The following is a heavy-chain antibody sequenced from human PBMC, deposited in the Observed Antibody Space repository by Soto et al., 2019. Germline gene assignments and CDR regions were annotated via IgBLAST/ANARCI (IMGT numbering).Heavy chain of an antibody. J-gene: IGHJ5*02. V-gene: IGHV6-1*01. Sequence: SQTLSLTCAISGDSVSSNSAAWNWIRQSPSRGLEWLGRTYYRSKWYNDYAVSVKSRITINPDTSKNQFSLQLNSVTPEDTAVYFCERVIEFWGGGLAHRFDPWGQGTLVTVSS. D-gene: IGHD3-16*01. CDR2: TYYRSKWYN. CDR1: GDSVSSNSAA. CDR3: ERVIEFWGGGLAHRFDP.